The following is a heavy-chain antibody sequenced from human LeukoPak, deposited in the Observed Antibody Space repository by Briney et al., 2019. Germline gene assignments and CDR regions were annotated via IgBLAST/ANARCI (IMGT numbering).Heavy chain of an antibody. J-gene: IGHJ4*02. V-gene: IGHV1-3*01. CDR2: INAGNGNT. D-gene: IGHD1-26*01. Sequence: GASVKVSCEASGYTFTSYAMHWVRQAPGQRLEWMGWINAGNGNTKYSQKFQGRVTITRDTSASTAYMELSSLRSEDTAVYYCARVAFGELLPDYWGQGTLVTVSS. CDR3: ARVAFGELLPDY. CDR1: GYTFTSYA.